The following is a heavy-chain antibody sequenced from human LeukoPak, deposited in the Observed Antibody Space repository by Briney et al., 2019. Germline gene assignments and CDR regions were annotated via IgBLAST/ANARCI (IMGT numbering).Heavy chain of an antibody. V-gene: IGHV4-59*08. CDR3: TRHRIAAAGTYFDY. J-gene: IGHJ4*02. CDR1: GGSISSYY. Sequence: PSETLTLTCTVSGGSISSYYWSWIRQSPGKGLEWIGYIYYSGMTDYNPSLKSRVTISVDTSKNQFSLKLSSVTAADTAMYYCTRHRIAAAGTYFDYWGQGTLVTVSS. D-gene: IGHD6-13*01. CDR2: IYYSGMT.